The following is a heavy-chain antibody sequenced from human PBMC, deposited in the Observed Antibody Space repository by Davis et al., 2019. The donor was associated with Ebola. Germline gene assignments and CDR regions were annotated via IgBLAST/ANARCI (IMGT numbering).Heavy chain of an antibody. CDR2: IRYDGSNK. Sequence: GESLKISCAASGFTFSSYGMHWVRQAPGKGLEWVAFIRYDGSNKYYADSVKGRFTISRDNSKNTLYLQMNSLRAEDTAVYYCARGFMITFGGVIVDPDYWGQGTLVTVSS. D-gene: IGHD3-16*02. V-gene: IGHV3-30*02. CDR1: GFTFSSYG. J-gene: IGHJ4*02. CDR3: ARGFMITFGGVIVDPDY.